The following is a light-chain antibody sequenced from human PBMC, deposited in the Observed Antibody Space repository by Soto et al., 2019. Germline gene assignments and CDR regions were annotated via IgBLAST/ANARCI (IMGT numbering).Light chain of an antibody. CDR2: KAS. Sequence: DIQMTQSPSTLSASIGDRVTITCRASQTITTWLAWYQQKPGKAPKILIYKASSLDSGVPSRFSGSGSGTEITLTISGLLPDDFASYYCLRSDIYSPWTFGQGTRVEIK. CDR3: LRSDIYSPWT. J-gene: IGKJ1*01. CDR1: QTITTW. V-gene: IGKV1-5*03.